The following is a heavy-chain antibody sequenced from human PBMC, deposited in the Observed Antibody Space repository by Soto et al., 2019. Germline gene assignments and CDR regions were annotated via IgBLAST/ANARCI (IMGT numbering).Heavy chain of an antibody. Sequence: EVQLLESGGGLVQPGGSLRLSCAASGFTFSSYAMSWVRQAPGKGLEWVSAISGSGGSTYYTDSVKGRFTISRDNSKNTLYLQMNSLRAEDTAVYYCANGYSNYRGYFDYWGQGTLVTVSS. CDR2: ISGSGGST. CDR1: GFTFSSYA. J-gene: IGHJ4*02. D-gene: IGHD4-4*01. V-gene: IGHV3-23*01. CDR3: ANGYSNYRGYFDY.